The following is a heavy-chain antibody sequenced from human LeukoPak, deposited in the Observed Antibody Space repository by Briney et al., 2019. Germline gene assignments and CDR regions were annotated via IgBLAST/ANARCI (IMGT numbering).Heavy chain of an antibody. J-gene: IGHJ4*02. D-gene: IGHD3-22*01. Sequence: SVKVSCKASGGTFSSYAISWVRQSPGQGLEWMGGIIPIFGTANYAQKFQGRVTLTTDTSTSTAYMELRSLRSDDTAVYYCARGPHERSGYPDDWGQGTLVTVSS. CDR1: GGTFSSYA. CDR3: ARGPHERSGYPDD. CDR2: IIPIFGTA. V-gene: IGHV1-69*05.